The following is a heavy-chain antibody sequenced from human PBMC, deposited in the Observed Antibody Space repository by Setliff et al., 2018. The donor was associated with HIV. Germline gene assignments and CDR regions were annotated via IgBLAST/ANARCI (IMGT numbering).Heavy chain of an antibody. Sequence: GASVKVSCKASGYSFINYCISWVRQAPGEGPEWMGWISPYTGNTDYAPRLLGRVTMTRDTSTSKAYLELRSLTSDDTAGYYCARARLSGIVTAVGSRDNCLDPWGQGTRVTVSS. V-gene: IGHV1-18*01. D-gene: IGHD1-26*01. J-gene: IGHJ5*02. CDR2: ISPYTGNT. CDR1: GYSFINYC. CDR3: ARARLSGIVTAVGSRDNCLDP.